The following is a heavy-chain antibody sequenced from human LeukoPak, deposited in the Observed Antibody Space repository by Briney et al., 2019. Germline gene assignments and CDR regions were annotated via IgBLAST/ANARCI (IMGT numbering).Heavy chain of an antibody. CDR2: IYYSGST. CDR1: GGSISSGDYY. D-gene: IGHD3-9*01. J-gene: IGHJ6*03. CDR3: ATMTGYYYYYYMDV. V-gene: IGHV4-30-4*08. Sequence: SQTLSLTCTVSGGSISSGDYYWSWIRQPPGKGLEWIVYIYYSGSTYYNPSLKSRVTISVDTSKNQFSLKLSSVTAADTAVYYCATMTGYYYYYYMDVWGKGTTVTVSS.